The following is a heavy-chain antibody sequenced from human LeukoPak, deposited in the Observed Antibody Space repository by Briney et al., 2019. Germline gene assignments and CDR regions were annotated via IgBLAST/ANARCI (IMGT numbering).Heavy chain of an antibody. J-gene: IGHJ4*02. V-gene: IGHV1-18*01. CDR2: ISAYNGKT. CDR1: GYTFNIYY. Sequence: ASVKVSCKASGYTFNIYYIIWVRQAPGQGPEWMGWISAYNGKTNYAQKLQGRVTMTTDTSTTTAYMELRSLRSDDTAVYYCARVKEIFGSGSYLGDYWGQGTLVTVSS. D-gene: IGHD3-10*01. CDR3: ARVKEIFGSGSYLGDY.